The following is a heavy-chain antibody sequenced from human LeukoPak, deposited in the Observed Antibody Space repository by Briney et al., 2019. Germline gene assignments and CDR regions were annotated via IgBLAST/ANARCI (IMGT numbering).Heavy chain of an antibody. V-gene: IGHV3-7*01. J-gene: IGHJ4*02. CDR1: GFTFSNYW. Sequence: PGGSLRLSCAASGFTFSNYWMTWVRQAPGKGLEWVAHIKQDGSEKYYVDSVKGRFTISRDNAKNSLYLQMNSRRAEDTAVYYCARAMSYDYVWGSYPLYYFDYWGQGTLVTVSS. D-gene: IGHD3-16*02. CDR3: ARAMSYDYVWGSYPLYYFDY. CDR2: IKQDGSEK.